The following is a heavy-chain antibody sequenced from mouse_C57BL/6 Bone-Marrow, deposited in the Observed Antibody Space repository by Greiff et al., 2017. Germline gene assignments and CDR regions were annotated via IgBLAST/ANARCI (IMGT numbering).Heavy chain of an antibody. V-gene: IGHV1-7*01. CDR1: GYTFTSYW. CDR2: IYPSSGYT. CDR3: ARGKIYCPFDY. D-gene: IGHD1-1*01. J-gene: IGHJ2*01. Sequence: VQLQESGAELAKPGASVKLSCKASGYTFTSYWMNWVKQRPGQGLEWIGYIYPSSGYTKYNQKFKDKATLPADKSSSTAYMQLSSLTYEDSAVYYCARGKIYCPFDYWGQGTTLTVSS.